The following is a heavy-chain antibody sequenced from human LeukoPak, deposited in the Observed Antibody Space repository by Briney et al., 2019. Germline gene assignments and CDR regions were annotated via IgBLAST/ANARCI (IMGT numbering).Heavy chain of an antibody. CDR2: IYYSGST. CDR3: ARASYDFWSGYYLNY. J-gene: IGHJ4*02. D-gene: IGHD3-3*01. V-gene: IGHV4-59*01. Sequence: KPSETLSLTCTVSGGSISSYYWSWIRQPPGKGLEWIGYIYYSGSTNYNPSLKSRVTISVDTSKNQFSLKLSSVTAADTAVYYRARASYDFWSGYYLNYWGQGTLVTVSS. CDR1: GGSISSYY.